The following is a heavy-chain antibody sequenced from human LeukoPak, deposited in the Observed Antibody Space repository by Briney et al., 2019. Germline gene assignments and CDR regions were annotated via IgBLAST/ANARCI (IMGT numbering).Heavy chain of an antibody. Sequence: TGGSLRLSCAASGFTFSSYSMNWVRQAPEKGLEWVSSISSSSSYIYYADSVKGRFTISRDNAKNSLYLQMNSLRAEDTAVYYCARDNLRYGSGSMADYWGQGTLVTVSS. V-gene: IGHV3-21*01. CDR1: GFTFSSYS. D-gene: IGHD3-10*01. CDR2: ISSSSSYI. CDR3: ARDNLRYGSGSMADY. J-gene: IGHJ4*02.